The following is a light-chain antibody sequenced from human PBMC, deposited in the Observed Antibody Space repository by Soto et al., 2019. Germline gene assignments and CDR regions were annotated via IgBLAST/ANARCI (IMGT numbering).Light chain of an antibody. Sequence: EIVLTQSPGTLSLSPGERATLSCRASQSVSSSYLAWYQQKPGQAPRLLIYGASSRATGIPDRFSGRGSGTDFTLAISRLEPEDFAVSYCQQYGSSGWTFGQGTKVEIK. CDR2: GAS. J-gene: IGKJ1*01. CDR1: QSVSSSY. CDR3: QQYGSSGWT. V-gene: IGKV3-20*01.